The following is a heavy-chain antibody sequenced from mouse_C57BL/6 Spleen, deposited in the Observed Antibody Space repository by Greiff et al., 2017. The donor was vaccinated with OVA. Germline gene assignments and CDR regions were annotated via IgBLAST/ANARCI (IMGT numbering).Heavy chain of an antibody. CDR2: IYPGSGST. J-gene: IGHJ2*01. Sequence: QVQLQQPGAELVKPGASVKMSCKASGYTFTSYWITWVKQRPGQGLEWIGDIYPGSGSTNYNEKFKSKATLTVDTSSSTAYMQLSSLTSEDSAVYYCARNYYGSKGLDYWGQGTTLTVSS. CDR1: GYTFTSYW. CDR3: ARNYYGSKGLDY. V-gene: IGHV1-55*01. D-gene: IGHD1-1*01.